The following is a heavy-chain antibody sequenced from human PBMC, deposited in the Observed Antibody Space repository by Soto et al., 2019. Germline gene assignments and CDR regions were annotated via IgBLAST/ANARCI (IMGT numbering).Heavy chain of an antibody. CDR1: GGTFSSYA. D-gene: IGHD4-17*01. Sequence: QVQLVQSGAEVKKPGSSVKVSCKASGGTFSSYAISWVRQAPGQGLEGMGGIIPIFGTANYAQKFQGRVTIPADESTSTAYMELSSLRSEDTAVYYCARDRESYGGNPSRFDYWGQGTLVTGSS. CDR3: ARDRESYGGNPSRFDY. V-gene: IGHV1-69*01. CDR2: IIPIFGTA. J-gene: IGHJ4*02.